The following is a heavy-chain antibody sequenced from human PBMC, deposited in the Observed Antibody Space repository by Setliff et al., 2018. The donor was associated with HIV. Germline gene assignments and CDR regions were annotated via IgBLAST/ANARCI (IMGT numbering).Heavy chain of an antibody. J-gene: IGHJ5*02. V-gene: IGHV4-39*01. CDR3: ARHANPTVITDIPFDP. CDR1: GASISSSHYY. D-gene: IGHD4-17*01. CDR2: ICNTGSI. Sequence: PSETLSLTCTVSGASISSSHYYWGWIRQPPGKGLEWIGSICNTGSIHYNPSLESRVTISVDTSKNDFSLKMTSVTAADTAVYYCARHANPTVITDIPFDPWGQGILVTVSS.